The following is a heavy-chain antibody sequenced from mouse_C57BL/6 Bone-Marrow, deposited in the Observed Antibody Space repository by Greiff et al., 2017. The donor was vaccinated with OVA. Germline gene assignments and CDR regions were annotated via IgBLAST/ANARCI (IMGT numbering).Heavy chain of an antibody. Sequence: LLESGPGLVKPSQSLSLTCSVTGYSITSGYYWNWIRQFPGNKLEWMGYISYDGSNNYNPSLKNRISITRDTSKNQFFLKLNSVTTEDTATYYCARDSHYYYGWVYFDYWGQGTTLTVSS. CDR2: ISYDGSN. J-gene: IGHJ2*01. V-gene: IGHV3-6*01. CDR1: GYSITSGYY. D-gene: IGHD1-1*01. CDR3: ARDSHYYYGWVYFDY.